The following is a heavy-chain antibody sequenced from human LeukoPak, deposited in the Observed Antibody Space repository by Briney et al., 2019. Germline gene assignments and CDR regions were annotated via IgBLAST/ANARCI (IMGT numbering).Heavy chain of an antibody. CDR1: GFAISSNY. Sequence: GGSLRLSCAASGFAISSNYMSWVRQAPGKGLEGVSVIYIVGNTYYTDSVKCRFTISRDNSKNTLYLQMNSLRADDTAVYYCARGTVTAPDFWGQGTLVTVSS. D-gene: IGHD4-17*01. J-gene: IGHJ4*02. V-gene: IGHV3-53*01. CDR3: ARGTVTAPDF. CDR2: IYIVGNT.